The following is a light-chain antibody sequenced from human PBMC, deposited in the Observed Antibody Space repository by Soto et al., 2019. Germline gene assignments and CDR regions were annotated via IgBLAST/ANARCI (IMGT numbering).Light chain of an antibody. CDR2: KDS. Sequence: SYELTQPPSVSVSPGQTARITCSGDALPKQYAYWYQQKPGQAPVLVIYKDSERPSGIPGRFSGSSSGTTVTLTISGVQAEDEADYYCQSADSSGTYVFGTGTKV. J-gene: IGLJ1*01. V-gene: IGLV3-25*02. CDR3: QSADSSGTYV. CDR1: ALPKQY.